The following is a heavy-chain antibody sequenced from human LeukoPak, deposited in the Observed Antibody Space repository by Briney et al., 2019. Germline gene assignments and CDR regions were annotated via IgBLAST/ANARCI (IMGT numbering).Heavy chain of an antibody. CDR1: GGSIRRYF. J-gene: IGHJ4*02. V-gene: IGHV4-59*01. D-gene: IGHD6-19*01. CDR3: ARVGGGSSGWYP. CDR2: INYSGST. Sequence: SETLSLTCTVSGGSIRRYFWNWLRQTPGKGLEWIGHINYSGSTNYNPSLKSRVTISLDTSKNQFSLKLRSVTAADTAVYYCARVGGGSSGWYPWGQGTLVTVSS.